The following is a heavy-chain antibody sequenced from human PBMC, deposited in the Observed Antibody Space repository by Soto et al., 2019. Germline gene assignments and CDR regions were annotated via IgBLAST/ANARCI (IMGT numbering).Heavy chain of an antibody. V-gene: IGHV3-23*01. J-gene: IGHJ4*02. D-gene: IGHD2-15*01. CDR2: IGGSGDNT. CDR1: GFTFSSYA. Sequence: GGSLRLSCAASGFTFSSYAMSWVRQAPGKGLEWVSTIGGSGDNTYYADSVKGRFTFSRDNSKNTLYLQMNSLRAEDTALYYCAKNTRLADNFDYWGQGTLVTVSS. CDR3: AKNTRLADNFDY.